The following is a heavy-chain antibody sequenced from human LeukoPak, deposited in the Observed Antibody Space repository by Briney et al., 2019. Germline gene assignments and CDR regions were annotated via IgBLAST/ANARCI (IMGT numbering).Heavy chain of an antibody. CDR3: ARGRRSYQLPSHWFDP. CDR1: GGTFSSYA. V-gene: IGHV1-69*01. CDR2: IIPIFGTA. J-gene: IGHJ5*02. D-gene: IGHD2-2*01. Sequence: SVKVSCKASGGTFSSYAISWVRQAPGQGLEWMGGIIPIFGTANYAQKFQGRVTITADESTSTAYMELSSLRSEDTAVYYCARGRRSYQLPSHWFDPWGQGTLVTVSS.